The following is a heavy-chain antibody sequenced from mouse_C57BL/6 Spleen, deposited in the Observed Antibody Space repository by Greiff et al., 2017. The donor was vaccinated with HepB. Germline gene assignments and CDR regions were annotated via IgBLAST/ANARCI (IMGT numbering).Heavy chain of an antibody. CDR3: ARGGDGYYFDD. CDR1: GYTFTGYW. J-gene: IGHJ2*01. Sequence: VQLQESGAELMKPGASVKLSCKATGYTFTGYWIEWVKQRPGHGLEWIGEILPGSGSTYYNEKFKGKATFTADTSSNTAYLQLSSLTTEDSAIYYSARGGDGYYFDDWGQGTTLTVSS. V-gene: IGHV1-9*01. CDR2: ILPGSGST. D-gene: IGHD2-3*01.